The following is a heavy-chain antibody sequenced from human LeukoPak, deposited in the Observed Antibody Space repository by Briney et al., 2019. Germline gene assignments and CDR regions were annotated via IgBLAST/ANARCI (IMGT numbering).Heavy chain of an antibody. CDR3: ARVYFGEDVNAYRPIDY. Sequence: GGTLRLSCAASGFTFKTYWMSWGRQAPGGGLERVADIKPDESQKNYVDSVKGRFTISRDNAKSSLYLEMNSLRAEDTAMYYCARVYFGEDVNAYRPIDYWGQGTLVTVSS. D-gene: IGHD3-10*01. J-gene: IGHJ4*02. V-gene: IGHV3-7*01. CDR2: IKPDESQK. CDR1: GFTFKTYW.